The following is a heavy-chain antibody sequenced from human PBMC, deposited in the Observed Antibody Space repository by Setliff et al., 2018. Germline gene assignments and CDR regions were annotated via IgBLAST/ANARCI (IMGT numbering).Heavy chain of an antibody. Sequence: EASVKVSCKASGYTFNRYGITWVRQAPGQGLEWMGWISGYNGDTNYARKFQGRVTMTTDTSTRTVYMELRSLRSDDTAVYYCARDRPYIVVPPTTACFAPWGQGTLVTVSS. D-gene: IGHD2-15*01. CDR3: ARDRPYIVVPPTTACFAP. CDR2: ISGYNGDT. CDR1: GYTFNRYG. J-gene: IGHJ5*02. V-gene: IGHV1-18*01.